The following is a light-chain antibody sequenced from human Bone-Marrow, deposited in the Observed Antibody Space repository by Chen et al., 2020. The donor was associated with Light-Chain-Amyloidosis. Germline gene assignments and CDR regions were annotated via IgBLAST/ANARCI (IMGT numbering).Light chain of an antibody. CDR3: SSFTSSSSYV. CDR2: AVS. Sequence: QPALTQPAPVSGSPGQSITLSCTGTSGAVGTYNYVSWYQQHPGKAPKVMIYAVSNRPSGVSNRFSGSKSGNTASLTISGLQAEDEADYYCSSFTSSSSYVFGPGTKVTVL. CDR1: SGAVGTYNY. V-gene: IGLV2-14*01. J-gene: IGLJ1*01.